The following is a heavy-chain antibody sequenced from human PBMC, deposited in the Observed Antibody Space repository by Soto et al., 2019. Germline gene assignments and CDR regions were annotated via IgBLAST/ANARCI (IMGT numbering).Heavy chain of an antibody. CDR2: IYYSGST. D-gene: IGHD2-2*01. J-gene: IGHJ6*03. Sequence: SETLSLTCTVSGGSISSSSYYWGWIRQPPGKGLEWIGSIYYSGSTYYNPSLKSRVTISVDTSKNQFSLKLSSVTAADTAVYYCSRGSFSSTSCYGDYYYYMDVWGKGTTVTVSS. V-gene: IGHV4-39*01. CDR1: GGSISSSSYY. CDR3: SRGSFSSTSCYGDYYYYMDV.